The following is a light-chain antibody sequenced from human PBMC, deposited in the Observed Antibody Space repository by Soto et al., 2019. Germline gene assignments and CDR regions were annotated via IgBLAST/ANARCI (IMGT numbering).Light chain of an antibody. CDR3: QQYNNWPAGYT. Sequence: EIVMTQSPATLSVSPGERATISCRASQSVSSNLAWYQQKPGQAPRLLIYGASTRATGIPARFSGSGSGTEFTLTISSLQSEDFAVYYCQQYNNWPAGYTFGQGTKLEIK. CDR1: QSVSSN. V-gene: IGKV3-15*01. CDR2: GAS. J-gene: IGKJ2*01.